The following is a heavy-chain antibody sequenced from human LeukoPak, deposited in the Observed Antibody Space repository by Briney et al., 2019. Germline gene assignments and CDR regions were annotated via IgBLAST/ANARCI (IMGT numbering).Heavy chain of an antibody. Sequence: GGSLRLSCAASGFTFSSYGMSWVRQAPGKGLELVSSISSSSSYIYYADSVKGRFTISRDNAKNSLYLQMNSLRAEDTAVYYCARESIAVADYYYYMDVWGKGNTVTVSS. CDR1: GFTFSSYG. CDR3: ARESIAVADYYYYMDV. CDR2: ISSSSSYI. V-gene: IGHV3-21*01. D-gene: IGHD6-19*01. J-gene: IGHJ6*03.